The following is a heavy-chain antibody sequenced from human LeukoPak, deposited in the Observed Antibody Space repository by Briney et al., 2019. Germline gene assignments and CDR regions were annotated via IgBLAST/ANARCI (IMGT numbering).Heavy chain of an antibody. J-gene: IGHJ4*02. V-gene: IGHV1-2*02. CDR1: GYTFTDYY. CDR2: INPNSGGT. D-gene: IGHD1-26*01. CDR3: ARNRAGSYFIY. Sequence: GASVNVSCKASGYTFTDYYIHWVRQAPGQGLEWMGWINPNSGGTNYAQNFQGRVTMTRDTSISTAYMELSSLTSDDTAVYFCARNRAGSYFIYWGQGTLVTVSS.